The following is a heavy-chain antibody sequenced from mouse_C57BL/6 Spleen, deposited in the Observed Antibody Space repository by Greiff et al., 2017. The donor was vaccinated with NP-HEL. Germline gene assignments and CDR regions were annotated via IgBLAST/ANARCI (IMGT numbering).Heavy chain of an antibody. D-gene: IGHD2-3*01. CDR1: GYTFTSYW. J-gene: IGHJ4*01. Sequence: QVQLKQPGAELVKPGASVKMSCKASGYTFTSYWITWVKQRPGQGLEWIGDIYPGSGSTNYNEKFKSKATLTVDTSSSTAYMQLSSLTSEDSAVYYCARFDGYSYYYAMDYWGQGTSVTVSS. V-gene: IGHV1-55*01. CDR2: IYPGSGST. CDR3: ARFDGYSYYYAMDY.